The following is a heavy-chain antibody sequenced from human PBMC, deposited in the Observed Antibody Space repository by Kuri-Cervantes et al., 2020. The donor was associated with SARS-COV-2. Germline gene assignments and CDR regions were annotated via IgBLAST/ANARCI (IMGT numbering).Heavy chain of an antibody. V-gene: IGHV3-52*01. CDR3: AKMSLRFLEWLKLLNYFDY. J-gene: IGHJ4*02. CDR1: GFTFSSSW. CDR2: IKCDGSEK. Sequence: GESLKISCAASGFTFSSSWMHWVCQAPEKGLEWVADIKCDGSEKYYVDSVKGRLTISRDNAKNSLYLQMNSLRAEDTAVYYCAKMSLRFLEWLKLLNYFDYWGQGTLVTVSS. D-gene: IGHD3-3*01.